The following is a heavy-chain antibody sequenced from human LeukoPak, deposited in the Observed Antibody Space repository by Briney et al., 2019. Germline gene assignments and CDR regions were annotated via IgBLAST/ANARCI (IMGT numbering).Heavy chain of an antibody. J-gene: IGHJ3*02. D-gene: IGHD4-23*01. CDR2: IIPIFGTA. Sequence: SSVKVSYKASGGTFSSYAISWVRQAPGQGLEWMGGIIPIFGTANYAQKFQGRVTITTDESTSTAYMELSSLRSEDTAVYYCARSLWWYPEDAFDIWGQGTMVTVSS. V-gene: IGHV1-69*05. CDR3: ARSLWWYPEDAFDI. CDR1: GGTFSSYA.